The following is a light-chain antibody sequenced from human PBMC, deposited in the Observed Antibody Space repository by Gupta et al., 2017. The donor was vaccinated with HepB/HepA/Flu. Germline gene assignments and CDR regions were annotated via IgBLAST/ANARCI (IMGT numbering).Light chain of an antibody. CDR1: QSVLYSSNNKNY. CDR3: KQYYSTPRT. CDR2: WAS. Sequence: DIVMTQSPDSLAVSVGERATINCKSSQSVLYSSNNKNYLAWYQQKPGQPPKLLIYWASTRESGVPDRFSGSGSGTDFTLTISSLQAEDVALYYCKQYYSTPRTFGQGTKVEIK. V-gene: IGKV4-1*01. J-gene: IGKJ1*01.